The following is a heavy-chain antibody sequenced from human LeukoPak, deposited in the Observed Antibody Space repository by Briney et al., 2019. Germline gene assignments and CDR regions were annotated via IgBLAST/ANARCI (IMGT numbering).Heavy chain of an antibody. V-gene: IGHV1-46*01. D-gene: IGHD5-24*01. J-gene: IGHJ4*02. CDR1: GYTFTRYY. Sequence: ASVKVSCKASGYTFTRYYMHWVRQAPGQGLEWMGIIDPSGGSTSYAQKFQGGVTMTRDATTSTVYLELSSLRSEDTAVYYCARDFGEMPNYWGQGTLVTASS. CDR3: ARDFGEMPNY. CDR2: IDPSGGST.